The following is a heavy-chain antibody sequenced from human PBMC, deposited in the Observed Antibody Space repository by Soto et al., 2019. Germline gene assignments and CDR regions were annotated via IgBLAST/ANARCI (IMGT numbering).Heavy chain of an antibody. D-gene: IGHD2-15*01. Sequence: QVQLVQSGAELKKPGASVKVACKASGYKFTTYFIHWVRQAPGQGLEWMGMIHPSGDTGYGQKFRGRATMTIDTSTTTAYRELRNLTSEDTAVYFSVRGYCTTSPCSGDFQFWGQGTLVTVSS. V-gene: IGHV1-46*01. CDR2: IHPSGDT. CDR1: GYKFTTYF. J-gene: IGHJ1*01. CDR3: VRGYCTTSPCSGDFQF.